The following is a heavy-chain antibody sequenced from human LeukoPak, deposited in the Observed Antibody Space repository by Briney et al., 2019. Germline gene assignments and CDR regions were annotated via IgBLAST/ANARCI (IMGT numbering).Heavy chain of an antibody. CDR1: GYTFTSYG. Sequence: ASVKASCKASGYTFTSYGTSLVRQAPGQGLEWMGWISAYNGNTNYAQKLQGRVTMTTDTSTSTAYMELRSLRSDDTAVYYCARDYYDSSGEYYYYGMDVWGQGTTVTVSS. J-gene: IGHJ6*02. D-gene: IGHD3-22*01. CDR2: ISAYNGNT. V-gene: IGHV1-18*01. CDR3: ARDYYDSSGEYYYYGMDV.